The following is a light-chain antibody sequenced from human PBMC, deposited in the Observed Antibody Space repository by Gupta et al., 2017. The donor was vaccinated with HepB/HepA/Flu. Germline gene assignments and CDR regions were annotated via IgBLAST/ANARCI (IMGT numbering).Light chain of an antibody. CDR1: QSVGTH. V-gene: IGKV3-11*01. CDR3: QQRNDRPPLT. J-gene: IGKJ4*01. CDR2: DAS. Sequence: LVLTQSPATLSFSPGEGATLYCRASQSVGTHLAWYQQQPGQAPRLLIYDASKSATGIPARFSGSGSGTAFTLTISSLEHEDSAIYYCQQRNDRPPLTFGGGTKVEI.